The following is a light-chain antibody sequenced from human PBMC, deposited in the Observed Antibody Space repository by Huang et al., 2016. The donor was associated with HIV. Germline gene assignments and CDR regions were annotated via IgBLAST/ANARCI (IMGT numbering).Light chain of an antibody. Sequence: DIQLTQSPPAMSASVGDSVSITCRASQDISNYLAWFQQKPGGDPKRLIYDASSLQRGIPSRFSGSRSGTKFTLTISNLQPEDFATYYCLQHHGYPRTFGQGTNV. CDR3: LQHHGYPRT. V-gene: IGKV1-17*03. J-gene: IGKJ1*01. CDR2: DAS. CDR1: QDISNY.